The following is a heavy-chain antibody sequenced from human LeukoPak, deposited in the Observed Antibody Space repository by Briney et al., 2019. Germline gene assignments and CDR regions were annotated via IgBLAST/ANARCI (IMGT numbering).Heavy chain of an antibody. D-gene: IGHD5-18*01. CDR3: AKQGRVDTAMAFFDY. CDR1: GFTFDDYA. CDR2: ISWNSGSI. V-gene: IGHV3-9*01. Sequence: GGSLRLSCAASGFTFDDYAMHWVRQAPGKGLEWVSGISWNSGSIGYADSVKGRFTISRDNAKNSLYQQMNSLRAEDTALYYCAKQGRVDTAMAFFDYWGQGTLVTVSS. J-gene: IGHJ4*02.